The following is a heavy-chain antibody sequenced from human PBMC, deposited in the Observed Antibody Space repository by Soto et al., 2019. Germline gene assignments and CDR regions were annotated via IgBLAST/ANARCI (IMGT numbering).Heavy chain of an antibody. CDR3: ARTTTLENYFDY. Sequence: QVQLQESGPGLVSLSETLSLTCTVSGGSFSNYYWSWIRQPPGKGLEWIGYIFYTGSSIYNPSLKSRVTMSVDMSKKEFSLNLSSVTAADTALYYCARTTTLENYFDYWGQGTLVTVSA. D-gene: IGHD2-15*01. J-gene: IGHJ4*02. CDR2: IFYTGSS. V-gene: IGHV4-59*01. CDR1: GGSFSNYY.